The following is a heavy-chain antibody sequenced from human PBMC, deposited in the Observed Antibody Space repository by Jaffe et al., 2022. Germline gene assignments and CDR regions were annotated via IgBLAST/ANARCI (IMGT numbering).Heavy chain of an antibody. V-gene: IGHV3-23*01. CDR2: ISGSGGST. D-gene: IGHD3-9*01. CDR3: AKDIAPSSHFDWLFPASFDY. CDR1: GFTFSSYA. Sequence: EVQLLESGGGLVQPGGSLRLSCAASGFTFSSYAMSWVRQAPGKGLEWVSAISGSGGSTYYADSVKGRFTISRDNSKNTLYLQMNSLRAEDTAVYYCAKDIAPSSHFDWLFPASFDYWGQGTLVTVSS. J-gene: IGHJ4*02.